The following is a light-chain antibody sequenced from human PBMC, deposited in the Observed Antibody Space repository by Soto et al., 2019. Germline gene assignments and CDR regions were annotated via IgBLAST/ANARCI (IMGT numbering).Light chain of an antibody. CDR1: IRDIGAYNL. CDR2: EVR. J-gene: IGLJ2*01. V-gene: IGLV2-14*03. CDR3: SSFTSRSTLI. Sequence: QSALTQPASVSGSPGQSITISCAGTIRDIGAYNLVSWYQQHPGKAPRLIFYEVRNRPSGISLRFSASKSGNTASLTISGLQAEEEAYYYCSSFTSRSTLIFGGGTKLTVL.